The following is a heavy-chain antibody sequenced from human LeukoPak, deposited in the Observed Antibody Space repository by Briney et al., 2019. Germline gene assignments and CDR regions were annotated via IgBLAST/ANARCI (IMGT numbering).Heavy chain of an antibody. J-gene: IGHJ4*02. CDR2: IYYSGST. Sequence: SETLSLTCTVSGGSISSYYWSWIRQPPGKGLERIGYIYYSGSTNYNPSLKSRVTISVDTSKNQFSLKLSSVTAADTAVYYCARGYGEDTFDYWGQGTLVTVSS. CDR3: ARGYGEDTFDY. D-gene: IGHD4-17*01. V-gene: IGHV4-59*01. CDR1: GGSISSYY.